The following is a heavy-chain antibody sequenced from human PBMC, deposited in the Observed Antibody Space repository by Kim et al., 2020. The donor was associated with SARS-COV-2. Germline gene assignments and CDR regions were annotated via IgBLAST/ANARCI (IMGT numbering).Heavy chain of an antibody. D-gene: IGHD3-10*01. CDR3: AKDRGRGITMVRGVNDGMDV. CDR2: IWHDGSNK. CDR1: GFTFSSYA. V-gene: IGHV3-33*06. J-gene: IGHJ6*02. Sequence: GGSLRLSCAASGFTFSSYAMHWVRQAPGKGLEWVAVIWHDGSNKYYADSVKGRFTISRDNSKNTLYLQMNSLRAEDTAVYYCAKDRGRGITMVRGVNDGMDVWGQGTTVTVSS.